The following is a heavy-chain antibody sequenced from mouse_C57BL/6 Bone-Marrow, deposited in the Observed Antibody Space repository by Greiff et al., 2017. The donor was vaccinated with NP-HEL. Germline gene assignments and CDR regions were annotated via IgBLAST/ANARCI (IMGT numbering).Heavy chain of an antibody. J-gene: IGHJ2*01. CDR3: ARTTVGAGDYFDY. Sequence: QVHVKQSGAELARPGASVKMSCKASGYTFTSYTMHWVKQRPGQGLEWIGYINPSSGYTKYNQKFKDKATLTADKSSSTAYMQLSSLTSEDSAVYYCARTTVGAGDYFDYWGQGTTLTVSS. D-gene: IGHD1-1*01. CDR2: INPSSGYT. V-gene: IGHV1-4*01. CDR1: GYTFTSYT.